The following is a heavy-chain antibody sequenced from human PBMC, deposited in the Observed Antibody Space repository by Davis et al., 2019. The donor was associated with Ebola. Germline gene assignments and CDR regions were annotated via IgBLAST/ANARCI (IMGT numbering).Heavy chain of an antibody. CDR2: ISSSSSYI. J-gene: IGHJ6*04. CDR1: GFTFSSYS. V-gene: IGHV3-21*01. Sequence: GESLKISCAASGFTFSSYSMNWVRQAPGKGLEWVSSISSSSSYIYYADSVKGRFTISRDNAKNTLYLQMNSLRAEDTAVYYCARPYYYYYGMDVWGKGTTVTVSS. CDR3: ARPYYYYYGMDV.